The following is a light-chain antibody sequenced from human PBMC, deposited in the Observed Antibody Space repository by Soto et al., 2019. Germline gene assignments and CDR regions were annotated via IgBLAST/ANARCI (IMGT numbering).Light chain of an antibody. J-gene: IGKJ1*01. CDR2: DAS. CDR1: QTISGW. V-gene: IGKV1-5*01. Sequence: DIQMTQSPSTLSASVGDTVTITCRASQTISGWLAWYQQRPGKAPNLLIFDASTLESGVPSRVSGSGSGTTFTLTISSLQSDDFATYYCLQYNGYYRTFGQGTKVDIK. CDR3: LQYNGYYRT.